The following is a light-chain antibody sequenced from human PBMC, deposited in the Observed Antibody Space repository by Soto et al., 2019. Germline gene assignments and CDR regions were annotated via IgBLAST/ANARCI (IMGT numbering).Light chain of an antibody. Sequence: EIVMTQSPATLSVSPGERATLSCRASQSVSSNLAWYQQSPGQAPRLLIYGAFISATGIPARFSGTGSGTEFTLTISSLQSEDFAVYYCQQYNDWPPTFGQGTKVDIK. CDR1: QSVSSN. CDR2: GAF. CDR3: QQYNDWPPT. V-gene: IGKV3-15*01. J-gene: IGKJ1*01.